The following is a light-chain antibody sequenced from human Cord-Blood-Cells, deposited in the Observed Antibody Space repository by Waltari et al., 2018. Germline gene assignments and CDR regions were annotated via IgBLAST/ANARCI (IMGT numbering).Light chain of an antibody. CDR2: WAS. CDR1: QSVLYSSNNKNY. V-gene: IGKV4-1*01. J-gene: IGKJ5*01. Sequence: DIVMTQPPDSLAVSLGARATINCKSSQSVLYSSNNKNYLAWYQQKPGQPPKLLIYWASTRESGVPDRFSGSGSGTDFTLTISSLQAEDVAVYYCQQYYSTPITFGQGTRLEIK. CDR3: QQYYSTPIT.